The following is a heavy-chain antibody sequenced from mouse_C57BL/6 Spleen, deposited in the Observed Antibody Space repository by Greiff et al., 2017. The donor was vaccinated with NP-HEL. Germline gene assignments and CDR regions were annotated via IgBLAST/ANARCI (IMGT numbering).Heavy chain of an antibody. Sequence: VQLQQSGPGLVQPSQSLSITCTVSGFSLTSYGVHWVRQSPGKGLEWLGVIWRGGGTDYNAAFMSRLSITKDNSKSQVFFKMNSLQADDTAIYDCAKKGDYGSYFDYWGQGTTLTVSS. V-gene: IGHV2-5*01. D-gene: IGHD1-1*01. CDR2: IWRGGGT. J-gene: IGHJ2*01. CDR3: AKKGDYGSYFDY. CDR1: GFSLTSYG.